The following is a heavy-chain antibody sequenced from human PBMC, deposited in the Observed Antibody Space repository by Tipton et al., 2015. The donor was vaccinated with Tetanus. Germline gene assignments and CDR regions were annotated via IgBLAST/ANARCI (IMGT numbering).Heavy chain of an antibody. V-gene: IGHV4-34*01. D-gene: IGHD3-10*01. J-gene: IGHJ3*02. CDR1: GGSFSLYY. Sequence: TLSLTCTVSGGSFSLYYWNWVRQSPGKGLEWIGEISHSGSSSYSPSLKSRVTISVDTSKNQFSLNLKSVTAADTAVYYCARPEASGRARGFDIWGQGTKVTVSP. CDR3: ARPEASGRARGFDI. CDR2: ISHSGSS.